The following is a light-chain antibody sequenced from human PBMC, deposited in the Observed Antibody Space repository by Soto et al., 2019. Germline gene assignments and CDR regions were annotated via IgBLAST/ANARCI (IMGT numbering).Light chain of an antibody. J-gene: IGKJ4*01. Sequence: DIQMTQSPSTLSASVGDRVTITCRASQGISSYLAWYQQKPGKAPTLLIYAASNLQSGVPSRFRGSRSGTEFTLTISSLQPEDFATYYCQQLNSYPPALTFGGGTKVDIK. V-gene: IGKV1-9*01. CDR2: AAS. CDR1: QGISSY. CDR3: QQLNSYPPALT.